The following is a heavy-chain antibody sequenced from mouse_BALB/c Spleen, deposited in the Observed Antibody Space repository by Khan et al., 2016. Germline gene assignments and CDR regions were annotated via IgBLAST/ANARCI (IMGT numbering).Heavy chain of an antibody. CDR3: TRDYYKGFYY. D-gene: IGHD2-12*01. J-gene: IGHJ2*01. Sequence: EVKLEVSGGGLVQPGGSMKLSCVASGFTFSNYWMNWVRQSPEKGLEWVAEIRLKSNNYATHYAESVKGRVTISRDDSQSSVYLQMNNLTAEDTGMYYCTRDYYKGFYYWGQGTTLTVAS. CDR1: GFTFSNYW. CDR2: IRLKSNNYAT. V-gene: IGHV6-6*02.